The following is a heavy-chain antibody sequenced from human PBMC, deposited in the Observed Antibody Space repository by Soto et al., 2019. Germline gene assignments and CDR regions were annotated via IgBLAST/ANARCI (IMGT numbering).Heavy chain of an antibody. V-gene: IGHV3-30*18. CDR2: ISYDGSNK. Sequence: GGSLRLSCAASGFTFSSYGRHWVRQAPGKGLEWVAVISYDGSNKYYADSVKGRFTISRDNSKNTLYLQMNSLRAEDTAVYYCAKAQSVIAAAAFYFDYWGQGALVTVSS. CDR1: GFTFSSYG. CDR3: AKAQSVIAAAAFYFDY. J-gene: IGHJ4*02. D-gene: IGHD6-13*01.